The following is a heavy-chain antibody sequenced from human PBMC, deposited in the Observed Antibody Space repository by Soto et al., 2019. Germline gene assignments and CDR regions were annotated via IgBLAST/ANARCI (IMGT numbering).Heavy chain of an antibody. D-gene: IGHD5-12*01. V-gene: IGHV3-74*02. Sequence: EVQLEESGGDLVQPGGSLRLSCAASGITFSSYWMHWVRQAPGKGLVWVSRVKTDGSTYYADSVKGRFTIFGDNAKNTLYLQMNSLTVEDTAVYYCARGIRGHYAFDVWCQGTMVTVSS. CDR2: VKTDGST. J-gene: IGHJ3*01. CDR3: ARGIRGHYAFDV. CDR1: GITFSSYW.